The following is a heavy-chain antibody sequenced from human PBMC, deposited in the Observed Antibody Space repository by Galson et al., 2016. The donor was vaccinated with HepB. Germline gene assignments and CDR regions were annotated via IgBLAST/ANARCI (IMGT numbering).Heavy chain of an antibody. CDR3: ARIWGLNEGV. D-gene: IGHD3-16*01. CDR2: IDQTGGT. V-gene: IGHV4-38-2*02. Sequence: SETLSLTCSVSGFSISNGHYWGWIRQPPGKGLEWIGSIDQTGGTYYNPSLRRRVTVSAVTSRNQFTLKMNSVTAADTAVYYCARIWGLNEGVWGQGTTVIVSS. J-gene: IGHJ6*02. CDR1: GFSISNGHY.